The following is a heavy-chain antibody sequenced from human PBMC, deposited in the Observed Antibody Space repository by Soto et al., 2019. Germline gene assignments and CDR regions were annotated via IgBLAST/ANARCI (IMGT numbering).Heavy chain of an antibody. CDR1: GFTFSTYW. J-gene: IGHJ1*01. D-gene: IGHD3-16*01. Sequence: DVQLVESGGGLVQPGGSLRLSCAASGFTFSTYWMSWVRQAPGKGLEWVANIKQDGNDKYYVDSVKGRFSISRDNAKNSLYPEKERLRIEEQGGFYLGGGWGRFRGPAYFQSWGQGTLVTVSS. V-gene: IGHV3-7*01. CDR3: GGGWGRFRGPAYFQS. CDR2: IKQDGNDK.